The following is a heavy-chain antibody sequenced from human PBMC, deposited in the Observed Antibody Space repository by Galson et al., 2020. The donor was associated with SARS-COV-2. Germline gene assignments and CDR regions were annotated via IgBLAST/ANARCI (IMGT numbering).Heavy chain of an antibody. V-gene: IGHV4-39*01. Sequence: SETLSLTCSVSGDSISRTSDYYWDWIRQPPGKGLEWIGSVHLSRRSYSSPSLESRVTLSMDTSKTQFSLRLTSVTAADTAVYYCARASYQFETWFDTWGQGFLVTVAS. CDR2: VHLSRRS. CDR3: ARASYQFETWFDT. D-gene: IGHD2-2*01. CDR1: GDSISRTSDYY. J-gene: IGHJ5*02.